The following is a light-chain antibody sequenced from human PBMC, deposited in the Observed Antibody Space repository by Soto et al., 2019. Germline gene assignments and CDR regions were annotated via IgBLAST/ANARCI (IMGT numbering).Light chain of an antibody. J-gene: IGKJ5*01. V-gene: IGKV3-11*01. CDR3: HQRNK. CDR1: QFLSSY. CDR2: DTS. Sequence: EVVLRQSPATLSLAPGKRATLSCRTSQFLSSYLAWYQQKPGQPPRLLIYDTSSRATGIPARFSGSRSGTDFTLTISSLEPEDFGVYFCHQRNKFGQGTRLEIK.